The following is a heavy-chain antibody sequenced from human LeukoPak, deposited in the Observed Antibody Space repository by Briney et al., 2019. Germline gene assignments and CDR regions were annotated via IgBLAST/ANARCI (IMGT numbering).Heavy chain of an antibody. Sequence: SETLSLTCTVSGGSISSSSYYWGWIRQPPGKGLEWIGSIYYSGSTYYNPSLKSRVTISVDTSKNQFSLKLSSVTAADTAVYYCARRWELLWFDYWGQGTLVTVSS. CDR2: IYYSGST. J-gene: IGHJ4*02. CDR1: GGSISSSSYY. D-gene: IGHD1-26*01. V-gene: IGHV4-39*01. CDR3: ARRWELLWFDY.